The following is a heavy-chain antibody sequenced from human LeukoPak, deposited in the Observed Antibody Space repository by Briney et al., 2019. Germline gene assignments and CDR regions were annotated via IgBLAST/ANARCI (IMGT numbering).Heavy chain of an antibody. Sequence: SETLSLTCTVSGGSISSSSYYWGWIRQPPGKGLEWIGSIYYSGSTYYNPSLKSRVTISVDTSKNQFSLKLSSVTAADTAVYYCARDLYDFWSGYYPPNWFDPWGQGTLVTVSS. J-gene: IGHJ5*02. CDR2: IYYSGST. CDR3: ARDLYDFWSGYYPPNWFDP. D-gene: IGHD3-3*01. CDR1: GGSISSSSYY. V-gene: IGHV4-39*07.